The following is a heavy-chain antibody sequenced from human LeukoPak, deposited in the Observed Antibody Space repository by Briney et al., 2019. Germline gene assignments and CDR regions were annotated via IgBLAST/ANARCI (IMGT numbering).Heavy chain of an antibody. J-gene: IGHJ4*02. CDR2: ISGGGGST. V-gene: IGHV3-23*01. D-gene: IGHD2-15*01. CDR3: AKDVGHYPYYFQN. CDR1: GFIFSTYA. Sequence: GGSLRLSCAASGFIFSTYAMSWVRQAPGKGLEWVSGISGGGGSTYYADSVKGRFTISRDRSNNTLHLQMNSLRAEDTAIYYCAKDVGHYPYYFQNWGQGTRVTVSS.